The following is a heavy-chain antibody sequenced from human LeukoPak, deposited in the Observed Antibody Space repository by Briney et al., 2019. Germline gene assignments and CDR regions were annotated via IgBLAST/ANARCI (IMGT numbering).Heavy chain of an antibody. V-gene: IGHV4-34*01. CDR2: INHSGST. J-gene: IGHJ5*02. CDR3: ARVLFNSRYFDSPWFDP. Sequence: SETLSLTCAVYGGSFSGYYWSWIRQPPGNGLEWIGEINHSGSTNYNPSLKSRVIISIDTSKNQFSLNLSSVSAADTAVYYCARVLFNSRYFDSPWFDPWGQGTLVTVSS. CDR1: GGSFSGYY. D-gene: IGHD3-9*01.